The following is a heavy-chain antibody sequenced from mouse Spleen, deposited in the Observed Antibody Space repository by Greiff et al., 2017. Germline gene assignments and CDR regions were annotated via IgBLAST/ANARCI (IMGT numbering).Heavy chain of an antibody. D-gene: IGHD3-1*01. CDR1: GYTFTSYW. J-gene: IGHJ4*01. Sequence: QVQLQQSGAELVKPGASVKLSCKASGYTFTSYWMHWVKQRPGQGLEWIGMIHPNSGSTNYNEKFKSKATLTVDKSSSTAYMQLSSLTSEDSAVYYCARERGQLGLRDAMDYWGQGTSVTVSS. CDR3: ARERGQLGLRDAMDY. CDR2: IHPNSGST. V-gene: IGHV1-64*01.